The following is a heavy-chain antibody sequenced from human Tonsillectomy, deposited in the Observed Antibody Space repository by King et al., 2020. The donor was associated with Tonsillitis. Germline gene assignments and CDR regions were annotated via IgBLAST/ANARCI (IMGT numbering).Heavy chain of an antibody. D-gene: IGHD4-17*01. CDR1: GGSISSSSYY. Sequence: QLQESGPGLVKPSETLSLTCTVSGGSISSSSYYRGWIRQPPGKGLEWIGSIYYSGSTYYNPSLKSRVTISVDTSKNQFSLKLSSVTAADTAVYYCASPKVTTFQSGAFDIWGQGTMVTVSS. V-gene: IGHV4-39*01. CDR2: IYYSGST. CDR3: ASPKVTTFQSGAFDI. J-gene: IGHJ3*02.